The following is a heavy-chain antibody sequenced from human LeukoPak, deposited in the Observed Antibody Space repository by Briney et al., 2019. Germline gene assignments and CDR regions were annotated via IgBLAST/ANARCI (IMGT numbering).Heavy chain of an antibody. J-gene: IGHJ4*02. D-gene: IGHD6-13*01. CDR3: AKSASSWLLYYFDS. Sequence: PGGSLRLSCAASGFIFDNYGMGWVRQAPGKGLEWVSGLNWNGGSTGSADSVKGRFIISRDNAKNCLYLQMNSLRAEDTALYYWAKSASSWLLYYFDSWGQGTLVTVSS. CDR1: GFIFDNYG. V-gene: IGHV3-20*04. CDR2: LNWNGGST.